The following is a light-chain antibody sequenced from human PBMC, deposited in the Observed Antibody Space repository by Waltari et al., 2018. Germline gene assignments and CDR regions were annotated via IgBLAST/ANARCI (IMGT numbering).Light chain of an antibody. J-gene: IGKJ1*01. Sequence: EVLLTQSPATLSVSPGERVTISCRASQSVDSKLAWYQQKPGQAPRLLISYASSRATNVPARFIGSGSGAEFTLTISSLESEDSAVYSCQQHGDWPPTFGQGTKVEIQ. CDR3: QQHGDWPPT. CDR1: QSVDSK. V-gene: IGKV3-15*01. CDR2: YAS.